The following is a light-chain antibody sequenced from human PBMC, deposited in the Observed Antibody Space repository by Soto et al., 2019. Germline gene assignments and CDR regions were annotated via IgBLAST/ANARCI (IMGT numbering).Light chain of an antibody. V-gene: IGKV3-20*01. J-gene: IGKJ1*01. CDR3: QQYDSSLTWA. CDR2: DAS. Sequence: EIMLTQSPFTLSVSAGERATLSCRASQSVSSNVAWYQQKPGQAPRLLIYDASNSATGIPARFSGSGSGTDFTLTISRLEPEDFAVYYCQQYDSSLTWAFGQGTKVDIK. CDR1: QSVSSN.